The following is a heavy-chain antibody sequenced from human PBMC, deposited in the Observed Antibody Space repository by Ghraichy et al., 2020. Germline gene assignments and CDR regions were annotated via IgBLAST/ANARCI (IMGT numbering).Heavy chain of an antibody. V-gene: IGHV3-11*01. CDR1: GFTFSDYY. D-gene: IGHD3-3*01. CDR2: ISSSGSTI. Sequence: GGSLRLSCAASGFTFSDYYMSWIRQAPGKGLEWVSYISSSGSTIYYADSVKGRFTISRDNAKNSLYLQMNSLRAEDTAVYYCARERGGDFWSGYYYYYGMDVWGQGTTVTVSS. J-gene: IGHJ6*02. CDR3: ARERGGDFWSGYYYYYGMDV.